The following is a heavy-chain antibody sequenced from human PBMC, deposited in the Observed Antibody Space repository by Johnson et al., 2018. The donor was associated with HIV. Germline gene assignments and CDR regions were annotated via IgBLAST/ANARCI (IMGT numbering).Heavy chain of an antibody. V-gene: IGHV3-33*01. D-gene: IGHD1-26*01. Sequence: VQLVESGGGVVQPGRSLRLSCAASGFTFSSYGMYWVRQAPGKGLEWVAFIRYDGSNKYYADSVKGRFTISRDNSKNTLYLQMNSLRAEDTALYYCARLIVGAPGAFDIWGQGTMVTVSS. CDR1: GFTFSSYG. CDR2: IRYDGSNK. J-gene: IGHJ3*02. CDR3: ARLIVGAPGAFDI.